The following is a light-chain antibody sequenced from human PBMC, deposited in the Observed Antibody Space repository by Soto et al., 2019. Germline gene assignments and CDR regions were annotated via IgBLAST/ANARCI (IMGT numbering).Light chain of an antibody. CDR2: AAS. Sequence: DIPMTQSPSSLSASVGDRVTITCRASQGIFNFLAWYQHKPGKLPKLLIFAASTLQSGVPSRFSGSGSGTDFTLSISNLLPEDVATYYCQNYFRAPLTFGGGTKVEIK. CDR1: QGIFNF. J-gene: IGKJ4*01. CDR3: QNYFRAPLT. V-gene: IGKV1-27*01.